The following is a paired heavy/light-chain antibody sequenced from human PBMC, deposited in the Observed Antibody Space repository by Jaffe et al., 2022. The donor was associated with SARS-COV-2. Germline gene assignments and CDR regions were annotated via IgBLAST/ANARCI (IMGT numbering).Light chain of an antibody. CDR2: RIS. V-gene: IGKV2-24*01. Sequence: DIVMTQTPLSSPVTLGQPASISCRSSQSLVHSSGNTYLSWLQQRPGQPPRLLIYRISNRFSGVPDRFSGSGAGTDFTLRISRVEAEDVGLYYCMQATQFPYTFGQGTKLVI. CDR1: QSLVHSSGNTY. CDR3: MQATQFPYT. J-gene: IGKJ2*01.
Heavy chain of an antibody. CDR2: IYYNGNS. V-gene: IGHV4-31*03. CDR3: ARGVYAGSPQIDY. CDR1: GDSISSSTYY. Sequence: QVQLQESGPGLVKPSQTLSLTCTVSGDSISSSTYYWSWFRQHPGKAPEWMGFIYYNGNSYYTPSLRSRLTMSMDTSKNQFSMSLSSVTAADTAVYYCARGVYAGSPQIDYWAQGTLVTVSS. D-gene: IGHD6-6*01. J-gene: IGHJ4*02.